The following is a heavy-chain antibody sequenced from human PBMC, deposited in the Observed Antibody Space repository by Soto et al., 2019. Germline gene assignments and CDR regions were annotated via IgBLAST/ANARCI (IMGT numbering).Heavy chain of an antibody. CDR3: AREASVLIPAAQPSRFDS. D-gene: IGHD2-2*01. J-gene: IGHJ4*02. V-gene: IGHV1-18*01. CDR2: ISPYSGYT. Sequence: ASVKVSCKGFGYSFMKYGINWVRQAPRQGLEWVGWISPYSGYTHSAQKFHGRLTLTTDTAASTAYMELRILRSADTALYYCAREASVLIPAAQPSRFDSWGQGTLVTVSS. CDR1: GYSFMKYG.